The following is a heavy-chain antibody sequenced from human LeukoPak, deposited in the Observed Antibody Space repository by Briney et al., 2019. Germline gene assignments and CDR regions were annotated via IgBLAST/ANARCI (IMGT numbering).Heavy chain of an antibody. V-gene: IGHV1-18*01. Sequence: RASVKVSCKASGYTFTSYGISWVRQAPGQGLEWMGWISAYNGNTNYAQKLQGRVTMTTDTSTSTAYMELRSLRSDDTAVYYCARADYYDSSGYSDYWGQGTLVTVSS. J-gene: IGHJ4*02. D-gene: IGHD3-22*01. CDR2: ISAYNGNT. CDR3: ARADYYDSSGYSDY. CDR1: GYTFTSYG.